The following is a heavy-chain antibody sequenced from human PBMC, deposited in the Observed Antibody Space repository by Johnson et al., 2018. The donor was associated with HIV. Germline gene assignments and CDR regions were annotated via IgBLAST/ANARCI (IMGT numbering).Heavy chain of an antibody. CDR3: ASLIAAAGDDAFDI. V-gene: IGHV3-30-3*01. J-gene: IGHJ3*02. CDR1: GFTFSSYA. CDR2: ISYDGSNK. D-gene: IGHD6-13*01. Sequence: QVQLVESGGGLVQPGRSLRLSCAASGFTFSSYAMHWVRQAPGKGLEWVAVISYDGSNKYYADSVKGRFTISRDNSKNTLYLQMNSLRAEDTAVYYCASLIAAAGDDAFDIWGQGTMVTVSS.